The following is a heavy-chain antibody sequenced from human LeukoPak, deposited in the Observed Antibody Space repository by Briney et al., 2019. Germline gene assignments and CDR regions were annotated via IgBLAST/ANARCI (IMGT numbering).Heavy chain of an antibody. D-gene: IGHD6-13*01. CDR3: TRTPRGYTWFDP. V-gene: IGHV3-15*01. CDR1: GFTFSNAW. CDR2: IKSKTDGGTT. J-gene: IGHJ5*02. Sequence: GGSLRLSCAASGFTFSNAWMSWVRQAPGKGLEWVSRIKSKTDGGTTDYAAPVKGRFTISRDDSKNTLYLQMNSLKTEDTAVYYCTRTPRGYTWFDPWGQGTLVTVSS.